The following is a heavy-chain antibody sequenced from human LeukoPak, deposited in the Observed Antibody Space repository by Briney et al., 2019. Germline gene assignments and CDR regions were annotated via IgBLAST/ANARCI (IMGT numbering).Heavy chain of an antibody. CDR2: ISTSSRYI. D-gene: IGHD2-2*01. J-gene: IGHJ5*02. CDR3: ARADCSSCTCYLRRSWFDP. Sequence: KPGGSLRLSCAASGFTLSNYDMNWVRQAPGKGLEWVSSISTSSRYIYYKDSVRGRFTISRDDAKNSLYLEMNSLRAEDTAVYYCARADCSSCTCYLRRSWFDPWGQGTLVTVSS. CDR1: GFTLSNYD. V-gene: IGHV3-21*01.